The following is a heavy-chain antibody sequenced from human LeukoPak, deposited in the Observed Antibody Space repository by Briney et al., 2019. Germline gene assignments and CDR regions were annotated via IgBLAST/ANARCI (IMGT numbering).Heavy chain of an antibody. Sequence: PGGSLRLSCAASGFTFSNAWMSWVRQAPGKGLEWVGRIKSKTDGGTTDYAAPVKGRFTISRDDSKNTLYLQMNSLETEDTAVYYCTTEGILDPQDIWFDPWGQGTLVTVSS. V-gene: IGHV3-15*01. CDR3: TTEGILDPQDIWFDP. D-gene: IGHD2-15*01. CDR1: GFTFSNAW. CDR2: IKSKTDGGTT. J-gene: IGHJ5*02.